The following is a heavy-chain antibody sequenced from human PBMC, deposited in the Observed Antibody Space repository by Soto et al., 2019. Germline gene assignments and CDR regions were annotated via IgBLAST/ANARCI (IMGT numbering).Heavy chain of an antibody. CDR1: GGTFSSFA. V-gene: IGHV1-69*12. Sequence: QVLLVQSGAEVKKPGSSVRVSCKTSGGTFSSFAISWVRLAPGQGPAWLGVIVPMFSAPTYAQKFQGRVTITADESKRTAYMERRRLRSDDTAVYYCARDRVMRVNAYDYGMDVWGQGTTVTVSS. D-gene: IGHD3-22*01. CDR2: IVPMFSAP. CDR3: ARDRVMRVNAYDYGMDV. J-gene: IGHJ6*02.